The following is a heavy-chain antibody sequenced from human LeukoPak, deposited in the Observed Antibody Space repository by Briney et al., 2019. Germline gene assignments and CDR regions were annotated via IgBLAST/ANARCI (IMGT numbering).Heavy chain of an antibody. CDR1: GFTFSTYS. Sequence: GGSLRLSCAASGFTFSTYSMNWVRQAPGKGLEWVSYISSSGSTIYYADSVKGRFTISRDNAKNSLYLQMNSLRAEDTAVYYCARAGSGRSPDWFDPWGQGTLVTVSS. D-gene: IGHD1-26*01. CDR3: ARAGSGRSPDWFDP. V-gene: IGHV3-48*04. J-gene: IGHJ5*02. CDR2: ISSSGSTI.